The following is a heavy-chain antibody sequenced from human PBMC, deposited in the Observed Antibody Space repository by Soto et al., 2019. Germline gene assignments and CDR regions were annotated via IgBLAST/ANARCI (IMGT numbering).Heavy chain of an antibody. V-gene: IGHV2-5*01. D-gene: IGHD6-6*01. CDR2: IYWNDDK. Sequence: SGPTLVNPTQTLTLTCTFSGSSLSISGVGVGWIRQPPGKALEWLAIIYWNDDKRYSPSLKSRLTITKDTSKNQVVLTMTNMDPVDTATYYCAHSGIGYSSSSNYCDYWGQGTLVTVSS. CDR1: GSSLSISGVG. CDR3: AHSGIGYSSSSNYCDY. J-gene: IGHJ4*02.